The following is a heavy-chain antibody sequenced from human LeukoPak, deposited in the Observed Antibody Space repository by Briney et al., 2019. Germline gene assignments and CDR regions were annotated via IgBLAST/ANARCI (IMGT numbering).Heavy chain of an antibody. CDR3: AKDFAILSTVTSQTIFDY. Sequence: GGSLRLSCAAPGFTFDDYAMHWVRQAPGKGLEWVSGISWNSGSIGYADSVKGRFTISRDNAKNSLYLQMNSLRAEDTALYYCAKDFAILSTVTSQTIFDYWGQGTLVTVSS. CDR2: ISWNSGSI. V-gene: IGHV3-9*01. CDR1: GFTFDDYA. J-gene: IGHJ4*02. D-gene: IGHD4-17*01.